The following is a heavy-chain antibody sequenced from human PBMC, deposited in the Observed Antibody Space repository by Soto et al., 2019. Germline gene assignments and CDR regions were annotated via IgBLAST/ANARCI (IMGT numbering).Heavy chain of an antibody. CDR1: GYTFTSYG. D-gene: IGHD3-10*01. CDR2: ISAYNGNT. Sequence: QVQLVQSGAEVKKPGASVKVSCKASGYTFTSYGISWVRQAPGQGLEWMGWISAYNGNTNYAQKLQGRVTMTTDTSTSTAYMELRSLRSDDTAVYYCAREEMVRGVITKGGRWFDPWGQGTLVTVSS. J-gene: IGHJ5*02. CDR3: AREEMVRGVITKGGRWFDP. V-gene: IGHV1-18*01.